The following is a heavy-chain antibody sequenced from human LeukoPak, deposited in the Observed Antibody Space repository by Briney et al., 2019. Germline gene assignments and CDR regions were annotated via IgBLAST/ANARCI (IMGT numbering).Heavy chain of an antibody. Sequence: SEPLSLTCTVSGGSINSYYWNWIRQPPGQGLEWIGFIYSSGSTNYNPSLKSRVAISVDTSKNHFSLKLSFVTAADTAVYYCARGGSSSWRIGYYFGYWGQGTLVTVPS. V-gene: IGHV4-59*01. CDR1: GGSINSYY. D-gene: IGHD6-13*01. CDR3: ARGGSSSWRIGYYFGY. J-gene: IGHJ4*02. CDR2: IYSSGST.